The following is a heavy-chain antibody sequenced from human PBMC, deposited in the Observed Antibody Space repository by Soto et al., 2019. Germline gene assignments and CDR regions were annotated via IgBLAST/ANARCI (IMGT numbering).Heavy chain of an antibody. J-gene: IGHJ6*02. CDR1: GFTFSSYA. V-gene: IGHV3-23*01. D-gene: IGHD3-10*01. Sequence: EVQLLESGGGLVQPGGSLRLSCAASGFTFSSYAMSWVRQAPGKGLEWVSAISGSGGSTYYADSVKGRFTISRDNSKNRLYLQMNSLRAEDTTVYHCANVQAGRDRYYYYGMDVWGQGTTVTVSS. CDR2: ISGSGGST. CDR3: ANVQAGRDRYYYYGMDV.